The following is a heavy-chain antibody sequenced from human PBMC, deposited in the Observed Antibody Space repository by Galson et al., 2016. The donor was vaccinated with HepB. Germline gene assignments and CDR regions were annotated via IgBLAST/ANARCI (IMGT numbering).Heavy chain of an antibody. J-gene: IGHJ5*02. CDR2: MFYSGST. V-gene: IGHV4-59*01. Sequence: SETLSLTCTVSGGSFSAYYWSWIRQPPGKGLEWIGYMFYSGSTNYNPSLKSRVTISLDTSKNQFSLNLNSVTAADTAVYYCSRVRDRAGYCSSTSCPFDPWGQGTLVTVS. CDR1: GGSFSAYY. CDR3: SRVRDRAGYCSSTSCPFDP. D-gene: IGHD2-2*01.